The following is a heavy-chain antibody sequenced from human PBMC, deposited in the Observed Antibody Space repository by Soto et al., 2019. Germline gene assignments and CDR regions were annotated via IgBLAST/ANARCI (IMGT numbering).Heavy chain of an antibody. V-gene: IGHV3-53*01. J-gene: IGHJ3*02. CDR3: ARGMYGSGSYYIGDAFDM. CDR1: GFTVSYNY. Sequence: PGGSLRLSCAVSGFTVSYNYMNWFRQAPGKGLEWVSVIYRGGDTFYADSVKGRFTISRDNSKNTLYLQMNSLRAEDTAVYYCARGMYGSGSYYIGDAFDMWGQGTMVTVS. D-gene: IGHD3-10*01. CDR2: IYRGGDT.